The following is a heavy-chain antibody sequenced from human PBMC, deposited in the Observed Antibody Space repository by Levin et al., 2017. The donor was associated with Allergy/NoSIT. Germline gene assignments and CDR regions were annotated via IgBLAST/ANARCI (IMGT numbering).Heavy chain of an antibody. D-gene: IGHD3-10*01. J-gene: IGHJ4*02. CDR1: GYTFTSYD. CDR2: MNPNSGNT. Sequence: ASVKVSCKASGYTFTSYDINWVRQATGQGLEWMGWMNPNSGNTGYAQKFQGRVTMTRNTSISTAYMELSSLRSEDTAVYYCARGQGYYGSGSSGGYDYWGQGTLVTVSS. V-gene: IGHV1-8*01. CDR3: ARGQGYYGSGSSGGYDY.